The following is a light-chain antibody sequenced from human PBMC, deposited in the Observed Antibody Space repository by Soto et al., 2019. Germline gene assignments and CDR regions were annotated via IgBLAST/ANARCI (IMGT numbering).Light chain of an antibody. J-gene: IGKJ3*01. CDR2: AAS. V-gene: IGKV1-39*01. CDR1: QSISSY. CDR3: QQSYSTHVA. Sequence: DIQMTQSPSSLSPSVGDRVTITCRASQSISSYLNWYQQKPGKAPKLLIYAASSLQSGVPSRFSGSGSGTDFTLTISSLQPEDFATYYCQQSYSTHVAFGPGTKVDIK.